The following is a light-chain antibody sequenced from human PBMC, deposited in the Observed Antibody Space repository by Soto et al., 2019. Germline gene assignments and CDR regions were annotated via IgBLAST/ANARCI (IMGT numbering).Light chain of an antibody. CDR3: CSYAGSFTWV. CDR1: TGHVGAYNF. V-gene: IGLV2-11*01. J-gene: IGLJ3*02. CDR2: DAS. Sequence: QSALTQPRSVSGSPGQSVTISCTGTTGHVGAYNFVSWYQLHPGKAPKLMIYDASKRPSGVPDRFSASKSGNTASLTISGLQAEDEADYYCCSYAGSFTWVFGGGTKLTVL.